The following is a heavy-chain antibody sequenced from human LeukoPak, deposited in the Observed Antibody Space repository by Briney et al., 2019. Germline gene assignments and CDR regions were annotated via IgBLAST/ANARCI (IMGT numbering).Heavy chain of an antibody. CDR2: IYYSGST. Sequence: SETLCLTCTVSGGSISSGGYYWSWIRQHPGKGLEWIGYIYYSGSTYYNPSLKSRVTISVDTSKNQFSLKLSSVTAADTAVYYCASTMVRTYYFDYWGQGTLVTVSS. CDR3: ASTMVRTYYFDY. CDR1: GGSISSGGYY. J-gene: IGHJ4*02. D-gene: IGHD3-10*01. V-gene: IGHV4-31*03.